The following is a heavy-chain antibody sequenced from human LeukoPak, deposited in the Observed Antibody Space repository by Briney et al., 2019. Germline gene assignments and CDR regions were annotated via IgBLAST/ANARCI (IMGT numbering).Heavy chain of an antibody. D-gene: IGHD6-13*01. CDR3: AAWAAVGEFFDY. CDR2: INPNSGGS. Sequence: ASVTVSCKASGYTFTEYYIHWVRQAPGQGLEWMGWINPNSGGSNSAQKFRGRVTMTRDTSITTAYMELSRLASDDTAVYYCAAWAAVGEFFDYWCQGTLVTVSS. J-gene: IGHJ4*02. V-gene: IGHV1-2*02. CDR1: GYTFTEYY.